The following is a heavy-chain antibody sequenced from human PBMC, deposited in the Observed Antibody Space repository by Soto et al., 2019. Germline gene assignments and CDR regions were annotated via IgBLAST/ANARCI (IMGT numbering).Heavy chain of an antibody. V-gene: IGHV3-30-3*01. CDR3: ARDIYSYGSVGTPDI. D-gene: IGHD3-16*02. J-gene: IGHJ3*02. CDR1: GFSFSSQA. CDR2: ISNDGNRQ. Sequence: SXVASGFSFSSQAMHWVRQAPGKGLEWVXAISNDGNRQLYXXSXXDRFTISRDNSRNXLDLQMNNLRTEDTGVYFCARDIYSYGSVGTPDIWGQGTMVTVSS.